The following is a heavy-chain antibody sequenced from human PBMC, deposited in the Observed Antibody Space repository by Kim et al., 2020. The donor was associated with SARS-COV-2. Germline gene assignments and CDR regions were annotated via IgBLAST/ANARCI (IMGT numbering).Heavy chain of an antibody. CDR3: ARDLGYSGYPTYFDY. D-gene: IGHD5-12*01. Sequence: SVKVSCKASGGTFSSYTISWVRQAPGQGLEWMGRIIPILGIANYAQKFQGRVTITADKSTSTAYMELSSLRSEDTAVYYCARDLGYSGYPTYFDYWGQGALVTVSS. CDR1: GGTFSSYT. J-gene: IGHJ4*02. V-gene: IGHV1-69*04. CDR2: IIPILGIA.